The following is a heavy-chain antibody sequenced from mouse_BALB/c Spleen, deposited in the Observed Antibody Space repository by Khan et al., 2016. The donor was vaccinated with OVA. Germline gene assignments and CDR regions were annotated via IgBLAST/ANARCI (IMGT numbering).Heavy chain of an antibody. CDR2: IWSDGTT. CDR1: GFSLTNFG. Sequence: VQLKESGPGLVAPSQSLSITCTVSGFSLTNFGVHWVRQPPGKGLEWLVLIWSDGTTTYNSALKSRLSISNDTSKSQVFLKMNSLQTDGTAMYYCARNSYPYAMDYWGQGTSVTVSS. J-gene: IGHJ4*01. CDR3: ARNSYPYAMDY. V-gene: IGHV2-6*02.